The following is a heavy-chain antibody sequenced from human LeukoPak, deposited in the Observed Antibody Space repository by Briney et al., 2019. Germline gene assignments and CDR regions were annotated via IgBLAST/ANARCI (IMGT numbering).Heavy chain of an antibody. CDR2: IYYSGST. J-gene: IGHJ4*02. V-gene: IGHV4-59*01. Sequence: SETLSLTCTVSGGSISSYYWSWLRQPPGKGLEWIGYIYYSGSTNYNPSLKSRVTISVDTSKNQFSLKLSSVTAADTAVYYCARHNYYDSRVDYWGQGTLVTVSS. CDR1: GGSISSYY. CDR3: ARHNYYDSRVDY. D-gene: IGHD3-22*01.